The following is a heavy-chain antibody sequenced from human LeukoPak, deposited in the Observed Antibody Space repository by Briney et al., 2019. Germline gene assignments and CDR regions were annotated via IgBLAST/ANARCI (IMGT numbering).Heavy chain of an antibody. CDR3: ARILGGDPGD. CDR1: GDSVSSKSVA. Sequence: SQTLSLTCAISGDSVSSKSVAWNWIRQSPSRGLEWLGRTYYRSKWSKEYAPSVKSRMTINVDTSKNQFSLQLNSMTPEDTAVYYCARILGGDPGDWGQGTLVTVSS. D-gene: IGHD2/OR15-2a*01. CDR2: TYYRSKWSK. J-gene: IGHJ4*02. V-gene: IGHV6-1*01.